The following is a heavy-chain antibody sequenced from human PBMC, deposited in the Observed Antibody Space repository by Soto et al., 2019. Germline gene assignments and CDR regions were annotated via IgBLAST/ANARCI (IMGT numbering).Heavy chain of an antibody. V-gene: IGHV1-18*01. CDR1: GYTFTSYG. CDR2: ISAYNGNT. D-gene: IGHD1-26*01. Sequence: GASVKVSCKASGYTFTSYGISWLRQAPGQGLEWMGWISAYNGNTNYAQKLQGRVTMTTDTSTSTAYMELRSLRSDDTAVYYCAREVGATRTSWFDPWGQGTLVTVSS. CDR3: AREVGATRTSWFDP. J-gene: IGHJ5*02.